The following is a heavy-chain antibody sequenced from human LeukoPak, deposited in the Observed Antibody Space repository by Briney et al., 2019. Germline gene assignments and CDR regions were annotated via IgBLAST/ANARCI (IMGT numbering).Heavy chain of an antibody. D-gene: IGHD3-10*01. CDR1: GYTFTSYY. J-gene: IGHJ6*04. CDR3: ARDGTSYYYGSGSPHYYGMDV. CDR2: INPSGGST. V-gene: IGHV1-46*01. Sequence: GASVKVSCKASGYTFTSYYMHEVRQSTGQGREGMVIINPSGGSTSYAQKFQGRVTMTRDPSKSTVYMELSSLRSEDPAVYYCARDGTSYYYGSGSPHYYGMDVWGKGTTVTVSS.